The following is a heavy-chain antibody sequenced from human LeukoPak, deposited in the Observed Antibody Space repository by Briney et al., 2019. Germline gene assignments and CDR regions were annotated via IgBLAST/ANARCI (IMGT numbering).Heavy chain of an antibody. CDR1: GYTFTSYG. V-gene: IGHV1-18*01. Sequence: ASVKVSCKASGYTFTSYGIIWVRQAPGQGLEWMGWISAYNGNTNYAQKLQGRVTMTTDTSTSTAYMELRSLRSDDTAVYYCARVGRITIFGVVTGGFDYWGQGTLVTVSS. D-gene: IGHD3-3*01. CDR2: ISAYNGNT. J-gene: IGHJ4*02. CDR3: ARVGRITIFGVVTGGFDY.